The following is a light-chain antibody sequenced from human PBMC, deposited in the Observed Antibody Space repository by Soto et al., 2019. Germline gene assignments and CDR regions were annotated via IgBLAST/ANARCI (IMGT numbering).Light chain of an antibody. CDR1: QSVFYSPTNQNY. CDR2: WAS. Sequence: VVTQSPDSLAVSLGERATINCKSSQSVFYSPTNQNYLAWYQQKPGQPPKLLIYWASTRESGVPARFGGGGFGTDSPRTSATLAADGGQFYYCEHYYSTPWYALAQGPKLVIK. V-gene: IGKV4-1*01. J-gene: IGKJ2*01. CDR3: EHYYSTPWYA.